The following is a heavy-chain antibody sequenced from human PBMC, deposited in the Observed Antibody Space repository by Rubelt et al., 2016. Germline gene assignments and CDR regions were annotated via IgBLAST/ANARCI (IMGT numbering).Heavy chain of an antibody. Sequence: EVQLVQPGAEVKKPGESLKISCKGSGYSFTTYWIGWVRQMPGKGLECMGIIYPGDSDTRYSPSLQGQVTLSAGQSISTAYLQWSSLKASDTAMYYCARLRGSPQGAAFDIWGQGTMVTVSS. J-gene: IGHJ3*02. V-gene: IGHV5-51*01. D-gene: IGHD1-26*01. CDR2: IYPGDSDT. CDR3: ARLRGSPQGAAFDI. CDR1: GYSFTTYW.